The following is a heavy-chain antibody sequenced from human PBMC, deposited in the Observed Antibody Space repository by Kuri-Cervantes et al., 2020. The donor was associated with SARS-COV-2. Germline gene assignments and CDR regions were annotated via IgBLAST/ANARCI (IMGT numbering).Heavy chain of an antibody. Sequence: GGSLRLSCAASGFTFSGSAMHWVRQASGKGLEWVGRIRSKANSYATAYAASVKGRFTISRDDSKNTAYLQMNSLKTEDTAVYYCCRITMVRGVISPDYWGQGTLVTVSS. D-gene: IGHD3-10*01. CDR1: GFTFSGSA. CDR2: IRSKANSYAT. V-gene: IGHV3-73*01. J-gene: IGHJ4*02. CDR3: CRITMVRGVISPDY.